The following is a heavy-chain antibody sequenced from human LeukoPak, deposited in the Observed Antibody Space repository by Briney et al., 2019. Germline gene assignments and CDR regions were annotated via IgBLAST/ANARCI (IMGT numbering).Heavy chain of an antibody. J-gene: IGHJ4*02. V-gene: IGHV1-2*02. CDR3: ARDADTAMAHFDY. Sequence: SVKVSCKASGYTFTGYYMHWVRQAPGQGLEWMGWINPNSGGTNYAQKFQGRVTMTRDTSTSTVYMELSSLRSEDTAVYYCARDADTAMAHFDYWGQGTLVTVSS. CDR1: GYTFTGYY. CDR2: INPNSGGT. D-gene: IGHD5-18*01.